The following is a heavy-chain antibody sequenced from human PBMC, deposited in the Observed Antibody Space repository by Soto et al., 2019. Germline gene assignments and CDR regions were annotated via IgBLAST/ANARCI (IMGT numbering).Heavy chain of an antibody. CDR3: ASIGGDGWLDP. D-gene: IGHD2-21*01. Sequence: SETLSLTCTVPGGSISSSSYYWGWIRQPPGKGLEWIGSIYYSGSTYYNPSLKSRVTISVDTSKNQFSLKLSSVTAADTAVYYCASIGGDGWLDPWGQGTLVTVSS. J-gene: IGHJ5*02. CDR2: IYYSGST. V-gene: IGHV4-39*01. CDR1: GGSISSSSYY.